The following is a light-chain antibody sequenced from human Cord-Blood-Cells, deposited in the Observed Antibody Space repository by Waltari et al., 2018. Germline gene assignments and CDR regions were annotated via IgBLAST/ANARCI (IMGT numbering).Light chain of an antibody. J-gene: IGKJ3*01. CDR2: WAS. V-gene: IGKV4-1*01. Sequence: DIVMTQSPDSLAVSLGERATINCKSSQSVLYRSNNNNYLAWYQQKPGQPPKLLMYWASTRESGVPDRFSGSGSGTDFTLTISSLQAEDVAVYYCQQYYSTPFTFGPGTKVDIK. CDR1: QSVLYRSNNNNY. CDR3: QQYYSTPFT.